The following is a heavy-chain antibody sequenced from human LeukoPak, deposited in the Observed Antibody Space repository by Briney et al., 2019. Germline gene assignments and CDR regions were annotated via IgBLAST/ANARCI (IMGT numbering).Heavy chain of an antibody. D-gene: IGHD3-10*01. J-gene: IGHJ4*02. CDR1: GFTFSSYG. V-gene: IGHV3-30*02. CDR2: TLKDGSNK. CDR3: VKDGGRGVLDH. Sequence: GGSLRLSCGASGFTFSSYGMHWVRQAPGKGLEWVTATLKDGSNKYYTDSVKGRFSISRDNSKNTLYMQMNSLRPEDTAVYYCVKDGGRGVLDHWGQGMLVTVTS.